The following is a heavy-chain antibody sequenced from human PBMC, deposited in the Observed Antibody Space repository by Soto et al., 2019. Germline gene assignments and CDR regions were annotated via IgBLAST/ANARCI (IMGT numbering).Heavy chain of an antibody. CDR2: INPNSGGT. D-gene: IGHD1-26*01. CDR1: GYTFTGYY. J-gene: IGHJ3*02. CDR3: ARDMRSYSGSYAAGDAFDI. V-gene: IGHV1-2*04. Sequence: ASVKVSCKASGYTFTGYYMHWVRQAPGQGLEWMGWINPNSGGTNYAQKFQGWVTMTRDTSISTAYMELSRLRSDDTAVYYCARDMRSYSGSYAAGDAFDIWGQGTMVTVSS.